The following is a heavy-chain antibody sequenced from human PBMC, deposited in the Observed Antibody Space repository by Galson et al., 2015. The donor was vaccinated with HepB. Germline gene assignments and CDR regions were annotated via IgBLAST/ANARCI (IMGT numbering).Heavy chain of an antibody. CDR2: MSYDGSIK. CDR1: GFIFSIYA. D-gene: IGHD3-22*01. CDR3: ARGNEFFYDSSGYRLDS. Sequence: SLRLSCAASGFIFSIYAMHWVRQAPGKGLEWVAVMSYDGSIKYYADSVKGRFTISRDNSKKTLYLQMNSLRAEDTAVYYCARGNEFFYDSSGYRLDSWGQGTPVTVSS. V-gene: IGHV3-30*04. J-gene: IGHJ4*02.